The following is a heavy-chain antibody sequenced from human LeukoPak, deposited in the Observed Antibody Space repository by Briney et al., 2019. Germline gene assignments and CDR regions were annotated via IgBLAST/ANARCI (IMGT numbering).Heavy chain of an antibody. Sequence: PGGSLRLSCAASGFTFSSYAMHWVRQAPGKGLEWVAVISYDGSNKYYADSVKGRFTISRDNSKNTLYLQMNSLRAEDTAVYYCAREGEEGDHALNFDYWGQGTLVTVSS. CDR1: GFTFSSYA. D-gene: IGHD3-16*01. CDR3: AREGEEGDHALNFDY. V-gene: IGHV3-30-3*01. CDR2: ISYDGSNK. J-gene: IGHJ4*02.